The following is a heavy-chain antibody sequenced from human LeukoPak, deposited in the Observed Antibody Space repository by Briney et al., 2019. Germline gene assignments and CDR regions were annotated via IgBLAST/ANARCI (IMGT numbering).Heavy chain of an antibody. V-gene: IGHV4-59*01. CDR1: GGSISSYY. D-gene: IGHD6-19*01. CDR3: ARAPPGYSSGWYDY. CDR2: IYYSGST. Sequence: SETLSLTCTVSGGSISSYYWSWIRQPPGKGLEWIGYIYYSGSTNYNPSLKSRVTISVDTSKNQFSLKLSSVTAADTAVYYCARAPPGYSSGWYDYWGQGPWSPSPQ. J-gene: IGHJ4*02.